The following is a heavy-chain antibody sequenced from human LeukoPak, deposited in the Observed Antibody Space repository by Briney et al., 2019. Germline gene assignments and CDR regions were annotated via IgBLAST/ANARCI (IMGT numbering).Heavy chain of an antibody. CDR3: VRGAKCSGADCDSTKEYVYYFYY. CDR2: MNPNSGNT. J-gene: IGHJ4*02. V-gene: IGHV1-8*03. D-gene: IGHD6-25*01. CDR1: GYTFTSYD. Sequence: GASVKVSCKASGYTFTSYDINWVRQATGQGLECMGWMNPNSGNTGYAQKFQGRVTITRITSISTAYMEMSSLRSDDTAVYYCVRGAKCSGADCDSTKEYVYYFYYWGQGTLVTVSS.